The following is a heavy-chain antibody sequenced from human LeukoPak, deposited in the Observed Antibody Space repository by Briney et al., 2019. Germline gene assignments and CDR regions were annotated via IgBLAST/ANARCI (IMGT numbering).Heavy chain of an antibody. CDR3: ARRQGCSSTSCPPDY. CDR2: IYPGDSDA. J-gene: IGHJ4*02. V-gene: IGHV5-51*01. Sequence: GESLKISCRGSGYSFTTYWIGWVRQMPGKGLEWMGIIYPGDSDARYTPSFQGQVTMSVDKSMNTAYLQWSSLKASDTAMYYCARRQGCSSTSCPPDYWGQGTLVTVSP. D-gene: IGHD2-2*01. CDR1: GYSFTTYW.